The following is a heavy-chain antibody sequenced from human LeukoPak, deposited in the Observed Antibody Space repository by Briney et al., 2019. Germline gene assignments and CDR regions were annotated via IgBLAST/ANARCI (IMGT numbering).Heavy chain of an antibody. CDR2: ISSSGSTI. J-gene: IGHJ5*02. V-gene: IGHV3-11*01. CDR3: ARHGGVVRGVILKDWFDP. Sequence: GGSLRLSCAASGFTFSDYYMSWIRQAPGKGLEWVSYISSSGSTIYYADSVKGRFTISRDNAKNSLYLQMNSLRAEDTAVYYCARHGGVVRGVILKDWFDPWGQGTLVTVSS. CDR1: GFTFSDYY. D-gene: IGHD3-10*01.